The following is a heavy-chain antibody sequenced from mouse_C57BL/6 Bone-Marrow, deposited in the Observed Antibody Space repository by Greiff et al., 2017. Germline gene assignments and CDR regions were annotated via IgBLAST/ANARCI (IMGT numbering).Heavy chain of an antibody. CDR1: GFNIKDDY. CDR3: TTTGSMDY. CDR2: IDPENGDT. Sequence: VLLKQSGAELVRPGASVTLSCTASGFNIKDDYMHWVKQRPEQGLEWIGWIDPENGDTEYASMFQGKATITADTSSNTAYLQLSSLTSEDTAVYYSTTTGSMDYWGQGTSVTVSS. J-gene: IGHJ4*01. D-gene: IGHD4-1*01. V-gene: IGHV14-4*01.